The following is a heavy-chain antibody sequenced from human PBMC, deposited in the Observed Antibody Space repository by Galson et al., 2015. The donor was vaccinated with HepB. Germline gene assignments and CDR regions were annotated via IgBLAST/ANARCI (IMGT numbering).Heavy chain of an antibody. Sequence: CAISGDSVSSNSAAWNWIRQSPSRGLEWLGRTYYRSKWYNDYAVSVKSRITINPDTSKNQFSLQLNSVTPEDTAVYYCARVGYRDIVVVPAAAYGMDVWGQGTTVTVSS. CDR1: GDSVSSNSAA. CDR3: ARVGYRDIVVVPAAAYGMDV. CDR2: TYYRSKWYN. V-gene: IGHV6-1*01. D-gene: IGHD2-2*01. J-gene: IGHJ6*02.